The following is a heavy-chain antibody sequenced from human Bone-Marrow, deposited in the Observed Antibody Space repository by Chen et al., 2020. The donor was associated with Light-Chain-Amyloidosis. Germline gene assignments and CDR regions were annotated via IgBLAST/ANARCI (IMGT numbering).Heavy chain of an antibody. CDR3: ASAPPTTFNVYAMDV. D-gene: IGHD3-3*02. V-gene: IGHV1-69*04. Sequence: QVQLVQSGAEVKKPGSWVKVSCKASGEPFSSYAISWVRQAPGQGLEWVGRIIPMLETTKYAQKFLGRVEITADRSTRTSHLEMTGLTFEDTAIYYCASAPPTTFNVYAMDVWGQGTTVVVSS. J-gene: IGHJ6*02. CDR2: IIPMLETT. CDR1: GEPFSSYA.